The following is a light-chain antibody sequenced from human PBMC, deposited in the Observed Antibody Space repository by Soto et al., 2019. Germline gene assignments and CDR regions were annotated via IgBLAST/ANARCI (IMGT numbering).Light chain of an antibody. Sequence: DIVMTQSPDSLAVSLGERATINCKSSQSVLYSSNNKNYLAWYQQKPGEPPKLLISWSSTRESGVPDRFSGSGSGTDFTLTISSLQAEDVAVYYCQQYYNTHWTFCQGTKVEIK. CDR1: QSVLYSSNNKNY. J-gene: IGKJ1*01. CDR3: QQYYNTHWT. CDR2: WSS. V-gene: IGKV4-1*01.